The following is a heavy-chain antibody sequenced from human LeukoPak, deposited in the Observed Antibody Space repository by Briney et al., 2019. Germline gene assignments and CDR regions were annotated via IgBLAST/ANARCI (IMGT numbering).Heavy chain of an antibody. CDR1: GGSISSYY. J-gene: IGHJ4*02. CDR2: IYYSGST. V-gene: IGHV4-59*01. Sequence: SETLSLTCTVSGGSISSYYWSWIRQPPGKGLEWIGYIYYSGSTNYNPSLKSRVTISVDTSKNQFSLKLSSVTAADTAVYYCVKGGGNVRRYFEYWGQGTLVTVSS. D-gene: IGHD4-23*01. CDR3: VKGGGNVRRYFEY.